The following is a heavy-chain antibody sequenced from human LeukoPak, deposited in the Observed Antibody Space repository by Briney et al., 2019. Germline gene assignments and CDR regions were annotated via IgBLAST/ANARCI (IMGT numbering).Heavy chain of an antibody. CDR2: IYTSGST. D-gene: IGHD4-17*01. V-gene: IGHV4-61*02. Sequence: SETLSLTCTVSGGSISSGSYYWSWIRQPAGKGLEWIGRIYTSGSTNYNPSLKSRVTISVDTSKNQFSLKLSSVTAADTAVYYCARQRLRLSGVYLIDYWGQGTLVTVSS. J-gene: IGHJ4*02. CDR3: ARQRLRLSGVYLIDY. CDR1: GGSISSGSYY.